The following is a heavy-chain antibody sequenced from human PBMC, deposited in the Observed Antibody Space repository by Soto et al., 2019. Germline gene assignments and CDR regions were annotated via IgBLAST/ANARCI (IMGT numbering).Heavy chain of an antibody. Sequence: GGSLRLSCAASGFTFSSYWMSWVRQAPGKGLEWVANIKQDGREKYYVDSVKGRFTISRDNAKNSLYLQMNSLRAEDTAVYYCAGRGEWFSIDYYMDVWGKGTTVTVSS. CDR2: IKQDGREK. CDR1: GFTFSSYW. J-gene: IGHJ6*03. D-gene: IGHD3-3*01. CDR3: AGRGEWFSIDYYMDV. V-gene: IGHV3-7*01.